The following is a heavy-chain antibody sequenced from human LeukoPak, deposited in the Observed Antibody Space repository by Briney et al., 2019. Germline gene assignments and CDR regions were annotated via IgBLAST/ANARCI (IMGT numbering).Heavy chain of an antibody. V-gene: IGHV1-2*02. CDR3: AREEIAAAAPDY. CDR2: INPNSGGT. J-gene: IGHJ4*02. CDR1: GYTFTCYY. Sequence: ASVKVSCKASGYTFTCYYMHWVRQAPGQGLEWMGLINPNSGGTNYAQKFQGRVTMTRDTSISTAYMELSRLRSDDTAVYDCAREEIAAAAPDYWGQGTLVTVSS. D-gene: IGHD6-13*01.